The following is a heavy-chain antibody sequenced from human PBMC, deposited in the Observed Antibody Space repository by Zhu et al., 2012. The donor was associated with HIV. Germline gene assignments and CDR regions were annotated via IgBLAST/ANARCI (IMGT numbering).Heavy chain of an antibody. D-gene: IGHD3-10*01. V-gene: IGHV4-38-2*01. CDR3: SSLFNYGSGSYYSWVQIDH. Sequence: QVHLQESGPGLVKPSETLSLSCVISVDSIHSINRKYYWGWIRQPPGKGLEWIGSISHSGITYYNPSLNSRVTMSMDTSKKQFSLRLRSVTAADTAVYFCSSLFNYGSGSYYSWVQIDHWGQGTLVTVSS. J-gene: IGHJ4*02. CDR1: VDSIHSINRKYY. CDR2: ISHSGIT.